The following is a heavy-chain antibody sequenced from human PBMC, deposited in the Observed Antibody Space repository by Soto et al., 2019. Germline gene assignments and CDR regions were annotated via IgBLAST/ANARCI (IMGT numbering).Heavy chain of an antibody. CDR2: IYYSGST. V-gene: IGHV4-39*01. CDR3: ARRNTYYDILTASTNWFDP. Sequence: SETLSLTCTVSGGSISSSSYYWGWIRQPPGKGLEWIGSIYYSGSTYYNPSLKSRVTISVDTSKNQFSLKLSSVTAAGTAVYYCARRNTYYDILTASTNWFDPWGQGTLVTVSS. CDR1: GGSISSSSYY. J-gene: IGHJ5*02. D-gene: IGHD3-9*01.